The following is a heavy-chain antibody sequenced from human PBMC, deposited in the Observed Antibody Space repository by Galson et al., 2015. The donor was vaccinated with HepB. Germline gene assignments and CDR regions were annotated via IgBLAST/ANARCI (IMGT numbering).Heavy chain of an antibody. CDR3: AKDDDSRYNWNYFGD. CDR1: GFTFSRNA. J-gene: IGHJ4*02. V-gene: IGHV3-30*04. D-gene: IGHD1-20*01. Sequence: SLRLSCAASGFTFSRNAMHWVRQAPGKGLEWVAVIVYDGTTKYYPDSVKGRFTISRDNSKNTLYLQMGSLRVEDTAVYYCAKDDDSRYNWNYFGDWGQGTLVTVSS. CDR2: IVYDGTTK.